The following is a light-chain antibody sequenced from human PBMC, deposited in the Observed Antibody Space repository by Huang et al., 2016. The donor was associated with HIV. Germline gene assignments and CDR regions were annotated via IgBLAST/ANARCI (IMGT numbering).Light chain of an antibody. CDR2: GAS. J-gene: IGKJ4*01. Sequence: EIVMTQSPATLSVSPGDRATLSCRASQSVGSNLAWYPQKPGQAPRRHLYGASTRAPDVPARFSGSGSGTDFTLTSISLQSEDVAVYFCQQYYDWPPELTFGGGTNVEI. V-gene: IGKV3-15*01. CDR3: QQYYDWPPELT. CDR1: QSVGSN.